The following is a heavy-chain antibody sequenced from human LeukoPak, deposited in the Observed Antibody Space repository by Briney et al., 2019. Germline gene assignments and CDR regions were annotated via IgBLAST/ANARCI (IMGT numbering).Heavy chain of an antibody. CDR3: ARAGATVTRHFDY. Sequence: GPVKVSCKASGYTFTGYYMHWVRQAPGQGLEWMGWISGKNGDTNSAQKLQGRVTMSTDTSTSTAYMELRSLTSDDTAVYYCARAGATVTRHFDYWGQGTLVTVSS. J-gene: IGHJ4*02. CDR1: GYTFTGYY. D-gene: IGHD4-17*01. CDR2: ISGKNGDT. V-gene: IGHV1-18*04.